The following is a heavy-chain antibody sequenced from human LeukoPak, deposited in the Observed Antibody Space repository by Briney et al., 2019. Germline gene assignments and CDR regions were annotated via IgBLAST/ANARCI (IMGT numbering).Heavy chain of an antibody. Sequence: PSETLSLTCTISGGSISSYYWNWIRQPPGKGLEWIGYIYSSGSTNYNPSLKSRVTISVDTSKNQFSLKLTSMTAADTAVYFCARLRFLEWLQTYNYCYGMDVWGQGTTVTVSS. D-gene: IGHD3-3*01. V-gene: IGHV4-59*12. J-gene: IGHJ6*02. CDR2: IYSSGST. CDR3: ARLRFLEWLQTYNYCYGMDV. CDR1: GGSISSYY.